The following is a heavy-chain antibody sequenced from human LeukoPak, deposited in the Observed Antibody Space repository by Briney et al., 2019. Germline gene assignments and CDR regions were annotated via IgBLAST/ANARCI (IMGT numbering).Heavy chain of an antibody. CDR3: ARERGYYYMDV. CDR2: ISGSSSTI. Sequence: PGGSLRLSCAASGFTLSTYSMNWVRQAPGKGLEWVSYISGSSSTIYYADSVKGRFTISRDNTKNSLYLQMNSLRPEDTAVYYCARERGYYYMDVWGKGTTVTVSS. D-gene: IGHD3-10*01. CDR1: GFTLSTYS. V-gene: IGHV3-48*01. J-gene: IGHJ6*03.